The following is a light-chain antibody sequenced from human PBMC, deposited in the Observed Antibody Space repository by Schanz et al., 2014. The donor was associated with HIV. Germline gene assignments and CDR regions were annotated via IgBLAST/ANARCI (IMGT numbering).Light chain of an antibody. CDR1: SSDVGGHNY. V-gene: IGLV2-8*01. CDR3: SAYAGSNNYV. Sequence: QSALTQPASVSGSPGQSITISCTGTSSDVGGHNYVSWYQQHPDKAPQLLIYEVNMRPSGVPDRFSGSKSGNTASLTVSGLQADDEADYYCSAYAGSNNYVFGSGTKLTVL. J-gene: IGLJ1*01. CDR2: EVN.